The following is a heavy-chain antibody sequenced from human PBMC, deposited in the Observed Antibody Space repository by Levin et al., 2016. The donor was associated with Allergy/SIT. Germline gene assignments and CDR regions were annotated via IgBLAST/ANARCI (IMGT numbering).Heavy chain of an antibody. D-gene: IGHD6-25*01. J-gene: IGHJ4*02. CDR3: ARIGDRSDVTHFDY. V-gene: IGHV4-34*01. CDR1: GGSFSGYY. Sequence: SETLSLTCAVYGGSFSGYYWSWIRQPPGKGLEWIGEINHSGSTNYNPSLKSRVTISVDTSKNQFSLKLSSVTAADTAVYYCARIGDRSDVTHFDYWGQGTLVTVSS. CDR2: INHSGST.